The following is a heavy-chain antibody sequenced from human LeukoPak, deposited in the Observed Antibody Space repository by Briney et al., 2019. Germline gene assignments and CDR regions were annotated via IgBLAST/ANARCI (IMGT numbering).Heavy chain of an antibody. CDR3: ARGGIAAASDAFDI. J-gene: IGHJ3*02. D-gene: IGHD6-13*01. CDR1: GGSISSGGYS. V-gene: IGHV4-30-2*01. Sequence: SETLSLTCAVSGGSISSGGYSWSWIRQPPGKGLEWIGYIYHSGSTYYNPSLKSRVTISVDRSKNQFSLKLSSVTAADTAVYYCARGGIAAASDAFDIWGQGTMVTVSS. CDR2: IYHSGST.